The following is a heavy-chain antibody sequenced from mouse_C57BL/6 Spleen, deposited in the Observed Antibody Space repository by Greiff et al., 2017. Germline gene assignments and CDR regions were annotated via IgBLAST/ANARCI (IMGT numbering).Heavy chain of an antibody. CDR1: GYTFTSYR. CDR2: IDPSDSYT. CDR3: ARWGVATRAMDE. J-gene: IGHJ4*01. V-gene: IGHV1-50*01. Sequence: QVQLQQPGAELVKPGASVKLSCKASGYTFTSYRMQWVKQRPGQGLEWIGEIDPSDSYTNYNQKFKGKATLTVDTSSSTAYMQLSSLTSQDSAVYYCARWGVATRAMDEWGQGTSATVSS. D-gene: IGHD1-1*02.